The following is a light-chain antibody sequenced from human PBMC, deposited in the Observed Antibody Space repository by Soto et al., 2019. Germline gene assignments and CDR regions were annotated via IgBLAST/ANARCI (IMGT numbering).Light chain of an antibody. CDR2: GAS. V-gene: IGKV3-20*01. CDR1: QSVSSSY. Sequence: EIVLTQSPGTLSLSPGERATLSCRASQSVSSSYLAWYQQKPGQAPRLLIYGASSRATGIPDRFSGSGSGRDSTLTISRLEPEDFEVHYCQQYGSSPRTFGQGTKVEIK. J-gene: IGKJ1*01. CDR3: QQYGSSPRT.